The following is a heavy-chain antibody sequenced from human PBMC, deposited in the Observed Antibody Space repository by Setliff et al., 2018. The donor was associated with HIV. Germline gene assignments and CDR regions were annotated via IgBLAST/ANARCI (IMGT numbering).Heavy chain of an antibody. Sequence: GGSLRLSCAASGFTFSSYAMNWVRQAPGKGLEWVSSISNSGNSPYYADSVKGRFTISRDNSKNTLYLHMNSLSAEDTAMYYCARDLFPYYHDSRPYYPPAYWGQGTLVTVSS. CDR1: GFTFSSYA. V-gene: IGHV3-23*01. CDR3: ARDLFPYYHDSRPYYPPAY. D-gene: IGHD3-22*01. J-gene: IGHJ4*02. CDR2: ISNSGNSP.